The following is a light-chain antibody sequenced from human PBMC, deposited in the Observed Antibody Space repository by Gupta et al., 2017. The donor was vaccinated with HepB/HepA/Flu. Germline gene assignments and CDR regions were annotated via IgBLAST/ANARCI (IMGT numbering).Light chain of an antibody. Sequence: DIQMTQSPSALSASVGDRVTITCRASQSVSRSLAWYQQTPGKAPKLLIYQASGLQTGVPSRYSGSGSGTVFTLTITSLQPDDFATYYCQQSISYPWTFGPGTNVEIK. J-gene: IGKJ1*01. CDR2: QAS. CDR3: QQSISYPWT. V-gene: IGKV1-5*03. CDR1: QSVSRS.